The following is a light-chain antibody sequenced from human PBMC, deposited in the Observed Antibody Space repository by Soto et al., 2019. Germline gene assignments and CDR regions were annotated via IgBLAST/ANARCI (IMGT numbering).Light chain of an antibody. J-gene: IGKJ5*01. CDR1: QSVNSRY. CDR2: AAS. CDR3: QRYGDSPQNT. Sequence: EIVLTQSPGTLSLSPGEGATLSCRASQSVNSRYLAWYQQKPGQAPRLLIYAASTRATGIPDRFSGSASGTDFTLTISRLEPEDFAVYYCQRYGDSPQNTFGQGTRLEIK. V-gene: IGKV3-20*01.